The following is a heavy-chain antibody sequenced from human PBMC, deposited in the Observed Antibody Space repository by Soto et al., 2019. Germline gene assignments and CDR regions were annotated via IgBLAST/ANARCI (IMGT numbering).Heavy chain of an antibody. CDR3: AKSLVDSSGYYYFDY. Sequence: GGSLRLSCAASGFTFSSYAMSWVRQAPGKGLEWVSAISGSGGSTYYADSVKGRFTISRDNSKNTLYLQMNSLRAEDTAVYYCAKSLVDSSGYYYFDYWGQGTLVTVSS. J-gene: IGHJ4*02. D-gene: IGHD3-22*01. V-gene: IGHV3-23*01. CDR2: ISGSGGST. CDR1: GFTFSSYA.